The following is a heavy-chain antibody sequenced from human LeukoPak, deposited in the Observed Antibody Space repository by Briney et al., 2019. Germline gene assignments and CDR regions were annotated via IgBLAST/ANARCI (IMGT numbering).Heavy chain of an antibody. Sequence: GGSLRLSCAASEFTFISYWMSWVRQAPGKGLEWVANIKQDGSEKYYVDSVKGRFTISRDNSKNTLYLQMGSLRTEDMAVYYCARNYYAPDYYYMDVWGKGTTVTISS. D-gene: IGHD1-26*01. CDR1: EFTFISYW. CDR3: ARNYYAPDYYYMDV. J-gene: IGHJ6*03. V-gene: IGHV3-7*01. CDR2: IKQDGSEK.